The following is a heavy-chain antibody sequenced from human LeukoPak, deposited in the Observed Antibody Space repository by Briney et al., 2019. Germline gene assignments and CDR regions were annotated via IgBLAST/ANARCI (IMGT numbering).Heavy chain of an antibody. V-gene: IGHV6-1*01. D-gene: IGHD3-3*01. Sequence: SQTLSLTCAISGDSVSSNSAAWNWIRQSPSRGLEWLGRTYYRSKWYNDYAVSVKSRITINPDTSKNQFSLQLNSVTPEDTVVYYCARGLYYDFWPNYFDYWGQGTLVTVSS. CDR1: GDSVSSNSAA. CDR2: TYYRSKWYN. J-gene: IGHJ4*02. CDR3: ARGLYYDFWPNYFDY.